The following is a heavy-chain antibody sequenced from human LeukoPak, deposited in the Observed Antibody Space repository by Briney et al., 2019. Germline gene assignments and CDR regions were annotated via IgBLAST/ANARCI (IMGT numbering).Heavy chain of an antibody. J-gene: IGHJ6*02. CDR1: GCTFSSYG. V-gene: IGHV3-33*01. D-gene: IGHD6-13*01. CDR3: ARGQPPSYYDMDV. Sequence: GGSLRLSCAASGCTFSSYGMHWVRQAPGKGLEWVAVIWSDGSTKYYADSVKGRFTISRDNSKNTLYLQMNSLRAEDTAVYYCARGQPPSYYDMDVWGQGTTVTVSS. CDR2: IWSDGSTK.